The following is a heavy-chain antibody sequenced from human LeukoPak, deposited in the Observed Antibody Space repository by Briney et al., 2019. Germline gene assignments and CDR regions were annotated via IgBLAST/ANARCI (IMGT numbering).Heavy chain of an antibody. J-gene: IGHJ4*02. CDR1: GYTFTSYD. D-gene: IGHD6-13*01. V-gene: IGHV1-8*03. CDR2: MNPNSGNT. Sequence: ASVKVSCKASGYTFTSYDINWVRQATGQGLEWMGWMNPNSGNTGYAQKFQGRVTITRNTSISTAYMDLSRLKSDDTAVYYCARVGISAADFWGQGTLVTVSS. CDR3: ARVGISAADF.